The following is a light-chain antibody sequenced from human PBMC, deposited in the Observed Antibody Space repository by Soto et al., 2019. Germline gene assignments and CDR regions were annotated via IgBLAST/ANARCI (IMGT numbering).Light chain of an antibody. Sequence: EIVLTQSPATLSLSPGERATLSCRASQSVSSYLAWYQQKPGQAPRLLIYDASNRATGIPARFSGSGSGTDFTLTITSLEPEDLAVYYCQQRSNWPSTFGGGTK. CDR3: QQRSNWPST. CDR2: DAS. V-gene: IGKV3-11*01. J-gene: IGKJ4*01. CDR1: QSVSSY.